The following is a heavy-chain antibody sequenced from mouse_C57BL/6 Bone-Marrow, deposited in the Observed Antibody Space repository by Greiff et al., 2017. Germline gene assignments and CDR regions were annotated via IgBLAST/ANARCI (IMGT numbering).Heavy chain of an antibody. CDR3: ARGLRRRFPGFAY. V-gene: IGHV1-81*01. J-gene: IGHJ3*01. CDR1: GYTFTSYG. Sequence: VQLQQSGAELARPGASVKLSCKASGYTFTSYGISWVKQRTGQGLEWIGEIYPRSGNTYYNEKFKGKATLTADKSSSTAYMQLRSLKSEDSAVYFCARGLRRRFPGFAYWGQGTLVTVSA. CDR2: IYPRSGNT. D-gene: IGHD2-4*01.